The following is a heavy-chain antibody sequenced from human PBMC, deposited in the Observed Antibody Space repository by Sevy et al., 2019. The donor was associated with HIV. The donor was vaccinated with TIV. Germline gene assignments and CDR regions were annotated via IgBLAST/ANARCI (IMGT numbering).Heavy chain of an antibody. V-gene: IGHV3-30*02. CDR3: AKDLAGPGRRYFDY. CDR2: LRSDGSDK. J-gene: IGHJ4*02. D-gene: IGHD6-13*01. CDR1: GFTFSNFG. Sequence: GGSLRLSCTASGFTFSNFGMHWVRQVPDKGLEWVTFLRSDGSDKHYAASVKGRFTISRDDSKNTLYLQMDSLRAEDTAIYYCAKDLAGPGRRYFDYWGQGTLVTVSS.